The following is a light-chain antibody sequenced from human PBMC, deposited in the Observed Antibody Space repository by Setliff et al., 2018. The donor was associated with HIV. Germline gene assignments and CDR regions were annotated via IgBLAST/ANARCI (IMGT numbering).Light chain of an antibody. Sequence: QSVLAQPASVSGSPGQSITISCTGTSSDVGDYIYVSWYQQHPGKAPQLIIYGVRNRPSGVSSRFSGSKSGNTASLTISGLQAEDEADYYCSSFTGSSTLVFGGGTKVT. CDR2: GVR. V-gene: IGLV2-14*03. J-gene: IGLJ3*02. CDR3: SSFTGSSTLV. CDR1: SSDVGDYIY.